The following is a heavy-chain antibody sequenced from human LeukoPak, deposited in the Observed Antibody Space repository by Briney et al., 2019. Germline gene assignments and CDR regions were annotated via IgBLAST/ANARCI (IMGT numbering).Heavy chain of an antibody. Sequence: PSETLSLTCAVYGGSFSGYYWSWIRQPPGKGLEWIGEINHSGSTNYNPSLKSRVTISVDTSKNQFSLKLSSVTAADTAVYYCARRRYSYGVFDYWGQGTLVTVSS. J-gene: IGHJ4*02. D-gene: IGHD5-18*01. CDR1: GGSFSGYY. V-gene: IGHV4-34*01. CDR3: ARRRYSYGVFDY. CDR2: INHSGST.